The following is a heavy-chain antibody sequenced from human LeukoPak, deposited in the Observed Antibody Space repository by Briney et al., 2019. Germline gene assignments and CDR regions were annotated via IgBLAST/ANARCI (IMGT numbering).Heavy chain of an antibody. D-gene: IGHD3-9*01. J-gene: IGHJ6*03. Sequence: PGGSLRLSCAASGFTFSGYWMHWVRQVPEKGLVLVSRIDNGGSGTTYADSVKGRFTVSRDNSKNTLYLQMHSLRAEDTAVYYCARHPYDILTGYGYYYYYMDVWGKGTTVIVSS. CDR1: GFTFSGYW. CDR3: ARHPYDILTGYGYYYYYMDV. CDR2: IDNGGSGT. V-gene: IGHV3-74*01.